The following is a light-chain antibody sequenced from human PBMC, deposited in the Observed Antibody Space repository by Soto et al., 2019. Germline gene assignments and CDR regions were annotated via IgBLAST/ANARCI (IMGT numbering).Light chain of an antibody. J-gene: IGLJ1*01. V-gene: IGLV2-14*01. CDR2: EVN. CDR3: SSYTSSSTLLYV. CDR1: SSDVGGYKY. Sequence: QSALTQPASVSGSPGQSITISCTGTSSDVGGYKYVSWYQQHPGKAPKLMIYEVNNRPSGVSNRFSGSKSGNTASLTISGLQAEDDADYYCSSYTSSSTLLYVFGTGTKVIVL.